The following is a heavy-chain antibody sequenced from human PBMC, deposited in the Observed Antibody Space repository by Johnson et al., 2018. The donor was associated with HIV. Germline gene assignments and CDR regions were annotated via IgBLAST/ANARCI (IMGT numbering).Heavy chain of an antibody. CDR1: GFMFRSYG. Sequence: VQLVESGGGVVQPGRSLRLSCAASGFMFRSYGMHWVRQAPGKGLEWVSYISSSGSTMYYADSVKGRFTLSRDNSKNTLYLQMNSLRGEDTAVYYCASPGFGEGVPDAFDIWGQGTMVTVSS. V-gene: IGHV3-48*01. CDR2: ISSSGSTM. J-gene: IGHJ3*02. D-gene: IGHD3-10*01. CDR3: ASPGFGEGVPDAFDI.